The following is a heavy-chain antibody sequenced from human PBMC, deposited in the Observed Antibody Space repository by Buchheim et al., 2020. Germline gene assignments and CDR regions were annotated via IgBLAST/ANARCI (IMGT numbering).Heavy chain of an antibody. CDR1: EFTFSSHW. Sequence: EVQLVESGGGLVQPGGSLRLSCAASEFTFSSHWMSWVRQAPGKGLEWVANIKQDGSEQHYVDSVKGRFTFSRDNAKNSLYLQMNSLRAEDTAVYYCARGRYCSSTSCYPSFAFDLWGQGT. V-gene: IGHV3-7*04. CDR3: ARGRYCSSTSCYPSFAFDL. J-gene: IGHJ3*01. D-gene: IGHD2-2*01. CDR2: IKQDGSEQ.